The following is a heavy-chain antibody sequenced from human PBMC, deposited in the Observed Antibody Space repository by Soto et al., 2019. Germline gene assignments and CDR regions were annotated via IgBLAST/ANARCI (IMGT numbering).Heavy chain of an antibody. D-gene: IGHD3-10*02. V-gene: IGHV1-46*01. CDR1: GYALTGYY. Sequence: ASVKVSCKASGYALTGYYMHWVRLAPGQGREWMGIINPGDGSATYAQKFQGRVTMITDTSTSTVYMELSSLKSEDTAVYYCGRSYVQRRRIDYWGQGTPVTVSS. J-gene: IGHJ4*02. CDR2: INPGDGSA. CDR3: GRSYVQRRRIDY.